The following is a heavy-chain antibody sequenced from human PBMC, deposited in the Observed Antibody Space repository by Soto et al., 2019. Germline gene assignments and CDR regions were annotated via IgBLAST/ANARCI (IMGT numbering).Heavy chain of an antibody. Sequence: SETLSLTCTVSGGSISSSSYYWGWIRQPPGKGLEWIGSIYYSGSTYYNPSLKSRVTISVDTSKNQFSLKLSSVTAADTAVYYCAGHEGIAVADHYYYGMDVWGQGTTVTVSS. J-gene: IGHJ6*02. V-gene: IGHV4-39*01. D-gene: IGHD6-19*01. CDR3: AGHEGIAVADHYYYGMDV. CDR1: GGSISSSSYY. CDR2: IYYSGST.